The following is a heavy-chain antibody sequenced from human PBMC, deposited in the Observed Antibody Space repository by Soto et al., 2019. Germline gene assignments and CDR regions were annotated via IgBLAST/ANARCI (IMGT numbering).Heavy chain of an antibody. CDR3: AREENCSDGICYSEYFQR. D-gene: IGHD2-15*01. CDR2: VNPSGGST. Sequence: QVQLEQSGAEVKKPGASVKVSCKASGYIFTAYSMHWVRRAPGQGLQWMGVVNPSGGSTNYAQKSQCRITLTRDKSRNTCYMALSSLTTEDTAVYYCAREENCSDGICYSEYFQRWGQGTLVTVSS. CDR1: GYIFTAYS. V-gene: IGHV1-46*01. J-gene: IGHJ1*01.